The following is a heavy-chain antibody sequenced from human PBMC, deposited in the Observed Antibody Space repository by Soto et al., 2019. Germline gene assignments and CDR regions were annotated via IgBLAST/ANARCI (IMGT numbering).Heavy chain of an antibody. D-gene: IGHD2-2*01. V-gene: IGHV4-39*01. CDR3: CTSAQNYYYGMDI. CDR1: GGSNSSRSYY. CDR2: IYYSGST. J-gene: IGHJ6*02. Sequence: PSVTLSLTCTVSGGSNSSRSYYWGWIRQPPGKGLEWIGSIYYSGSTYYNPSLKSRVTISVDTSKNQFSLKLSSVTAADTAVYYCCTSAQNYYYGMDIWGQGTTVTVSS.